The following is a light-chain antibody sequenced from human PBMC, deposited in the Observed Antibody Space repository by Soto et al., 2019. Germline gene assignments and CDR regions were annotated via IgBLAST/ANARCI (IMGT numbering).Light chain of an antibody. V-gene: IGKV3-11*01. CDR1: QSVSTF. J-gene: IGKJ4*01. Sequence: EIVLTQFPATLSLSPGERATLSYKASQSVSTFLAWYQQKPGQAPRLLMYDVSRRATGSPTRFSGSGSGTDFTLTISSLEPEDFAVYYCQQRINWPLTFGGGTKVEIK. CDR2: DVS. CDR3: QQRINWPLT.